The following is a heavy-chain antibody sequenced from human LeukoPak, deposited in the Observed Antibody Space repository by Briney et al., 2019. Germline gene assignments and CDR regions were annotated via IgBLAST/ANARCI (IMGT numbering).Heavy chain of an antibody. Sequence: RGSLRLSCAASGYTFSSYSMNWVRQAPGTGLERVSSISSSSSYIYYADSVKGRFTISRDNAKNSLYLQMNSLRAEDTAVYYCARVPLAGGGEWGQGTLVTVSS. V-gene: IGHV3-21*01. CDR2: ISSSSSYI. J-gene: IGHJ4*02. CDR3: ARVPLAGGGE. D-gene: IGHD6-19*01. CDR1: GYTFSSYS.